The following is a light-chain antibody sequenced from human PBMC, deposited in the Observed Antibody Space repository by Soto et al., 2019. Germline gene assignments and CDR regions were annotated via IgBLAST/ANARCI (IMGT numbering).Light chain of an antibody. CDR3: QQYNHWPPYT. V-gene: IGKV3-15*01. Sequence: EVVLTQSPATLSLSPGERATLSCRASQTVNVNLAWHQQKPGQAPRLLIYGASTRAAGVPARFTGSGSGTEFTLPISSRQSDDVAVYYCQQYNHWPPYTFGQGTKLEIK. CDR2: GAS. CDR1: QTVNVN. J-gene: IGKJ2*01.